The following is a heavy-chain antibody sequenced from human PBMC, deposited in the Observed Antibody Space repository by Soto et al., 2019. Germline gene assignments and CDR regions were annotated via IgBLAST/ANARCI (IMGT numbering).Heavy chain of an antibody. CDR1: GGSISSSSYY. Sequence: QLQLQESGPGLVKPSETLSLTCTVSGGSISSSSYYWGWIRQPPGKGLEWIGSIYYSGSTYYNPSLKSRVTISVDTSKNQFSLKLSSVTAADTAVYYCARLEREWLAGTFDWFDPWGQGTLVTVSS. D-gene: IGHD6-19*01. V-gene: IGHV4-39*01. J-gene: IGHJ5*02. CDR2: IYYSGST. CDR3: ARLEREWLAGTFDWFDP.